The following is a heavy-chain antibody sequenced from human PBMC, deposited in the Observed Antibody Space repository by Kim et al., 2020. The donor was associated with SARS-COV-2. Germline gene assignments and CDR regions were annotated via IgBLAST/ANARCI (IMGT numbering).Heavy chain of an antibody. D-gene: IGHD6-13*01. Sequence: SETLSLTCAVYGGSFSGYYWSWIRQPPGKGLEWIGEINHSGSTNYNPSLKSRVTISVDTSKNQFSLKLSSVTAADTAVYYCARGPRGRIAATGRPLGYWGQGTLVTVSP. J-gene: IGHJ4*02. CDR3: ARGPRGRIAATGRPLGY. V-gene: IGHV4-34*01. CDR1: GGSFSGYY. CDR2: INHSGST.